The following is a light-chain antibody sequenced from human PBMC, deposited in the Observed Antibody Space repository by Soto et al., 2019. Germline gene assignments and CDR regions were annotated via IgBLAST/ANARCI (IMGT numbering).Light chain of an antibody. J-gene: IGLJ2*01. CDR3: SSYGGSNNLI. CDR2: EVS. CDR1: SSDVGGYNY. Sequence: QSVLTQPPSASGSPGQSVTISCTGTSSDVGGYNYVSWYQQHPGKAPKLMIYEVSKRPSGAPDRFSGSKSGNTASLTVSGLQAEDEADYYCSSYGGSNNLIFGGGTKLTVL. V-gene: IGLV2-8*01.